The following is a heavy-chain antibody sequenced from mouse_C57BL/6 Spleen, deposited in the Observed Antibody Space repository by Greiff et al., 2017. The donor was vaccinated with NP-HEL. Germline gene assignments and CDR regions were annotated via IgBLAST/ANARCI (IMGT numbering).Heavy chain of an antibody. CDR3: ARGTGYFDY. CDR1: GYSITSGYY. D-gene: IGHD4-1*01. Sequence: EVKLQESGPGLVKPSQSLSLTCSVTGYSITSGYYWNWIRQFPGNKLEWMGYISYDGSNNYNPSLKNRISITRDTSKNQFFLKLNSVTTEDTATYYCARGTGYFDYWGQGTTLTVSS. V-gene: IGHV3-6*01. J-gene: IGHJ2*01. CDR2: ISYDGSN.